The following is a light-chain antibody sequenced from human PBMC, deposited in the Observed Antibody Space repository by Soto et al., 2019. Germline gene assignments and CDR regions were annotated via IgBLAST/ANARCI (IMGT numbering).Light chain of an antibody. CDR2: GAS. CDR3: QQDDSSPKT. J-gene: IGKJ1*01. Sequence: EIALTQSPGTLSLSPGERATLSCRASQSVSSSYLAWYQQKPGKAPRLLIYGASSRATGVPARFSGSGSGTDFTLTISSLEPEDFAAYYCQQDDSSPKTFGQGTKVDIK. CDR1: QSVSSSY. V-gene: IGKV3-20*01.